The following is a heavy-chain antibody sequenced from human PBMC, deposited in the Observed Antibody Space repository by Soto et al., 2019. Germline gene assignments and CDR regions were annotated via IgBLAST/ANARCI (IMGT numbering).Heavy chain of an antibody. CDR1: GYTFTSYD. D-gene: IGHD3-10*01. CDR3: ARVDVLLWFGELLPKYYYFDY. Sequence: ASVKVSCKASGYTFTSYDINWVRQATGQGLEWMGWMNPNSGNTGYAQKFQGRVTMTRNTSISTAYMELSSLRSEDTAVYYCARVDVLLWFGELLPKYYYFDYWGQGTLVTVSS. J-gene: IGHJ4*02. V-gene: IGHV1-8*01. CDR2: MNPNSGNT.